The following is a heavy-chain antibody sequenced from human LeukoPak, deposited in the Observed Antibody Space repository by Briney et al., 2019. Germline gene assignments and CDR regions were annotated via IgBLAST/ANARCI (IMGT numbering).Heavy chain of an antibody. V-gene: IGHV4-34*01. D-gene: IGHD2-15*01. J-gene: IGHJ3*02. CDR1: GGSFSGYY. Sequence: SETLSLTCAVCGGSFSGYYWSWIRQPPGKGLEWIGEINHSGSTNYNPSLKSRVTISVDTFKNQFSLKLSSVTAADTAVYYCARALYYCSGGSCYSGKDAFDIWGQGTMVTVSS. CDR3: ARALYYCSGGSCYSGKDAFDI. CDR2: INHSGST.